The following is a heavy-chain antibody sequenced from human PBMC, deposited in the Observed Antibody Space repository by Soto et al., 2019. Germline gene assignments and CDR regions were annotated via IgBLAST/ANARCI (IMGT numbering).Heavy chain of an antibody. CDR1: GFTFSSYA. CDR2: ISGSDGST. D-gene: IGHD6-13*01. CDR3: ARRSSSWYFAY. V-gene: IGHV3-23*01. Sequence: GGSLRLSCAASGFTFSSYAMNWVRQAPGKGLEWVSVISGSDGSTYYADSVKGRVTISRDNSKNTLNLQMNSLRAEDTAVYYCARRSSSWYFAYWGQGTLVTVSS. J-gene: IGHJ4*02.